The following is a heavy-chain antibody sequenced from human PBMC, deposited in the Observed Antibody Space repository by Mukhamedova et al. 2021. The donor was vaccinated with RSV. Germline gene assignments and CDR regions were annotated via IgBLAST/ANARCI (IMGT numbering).Heavy chain of an antibody. J-gene: IGHJ3*02. CDR3: ASRGGYDYVWGSYRKIDDAFDI. Sequence: GLEWMGWISAYNGNTNYAQKPQGRVTMTTDTSTSTAYMELRSLRSDDTAVYYCASRGGYDYVWGSYRKIDDAFDIWGQGTMVTVSS. CDR2: ISAYNGNT. D-gene: IGHD3-16*02. V-gene: IGHV1-18*01.